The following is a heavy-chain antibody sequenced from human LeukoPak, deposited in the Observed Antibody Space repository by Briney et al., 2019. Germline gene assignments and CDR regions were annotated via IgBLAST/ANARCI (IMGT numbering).Heavy chain of an antibody. CDR1: GFTVSSNY. CDR2: IYSGGST. Sequence: GGSLRLSCAASGFTVSSNYMSWVRQAPGKGREGVSVIYSGGSTYYADSVKGRFTISRDNSKNTLYLQMNSLRAEDTAVYYCASQVVVAATVAFDIWGQGTMVTVSS. V-gene: IGHV3-53*01. CDR3: ASQVVVAATVAFDI. D-gene: IGHD2-15*01. J-gene: IGHJ3*02.